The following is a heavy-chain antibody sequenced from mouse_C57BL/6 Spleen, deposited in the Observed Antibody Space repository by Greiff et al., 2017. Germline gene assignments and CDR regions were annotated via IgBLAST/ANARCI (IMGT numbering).Heavy chain of an antibody. Sequence: VQLQQSGAELVRPGASVKLSCTASGFNIKDYYMHWVKQRPEQGLEWIGRIDPEDGDTEYAPKFQGKATMTADTSSNTAYLQLSSLTSDDTAVYYCTTGGSSYWYFDVWGTGTTVTVSS. D-gene: IGHD1-1*02. CDR2: IDPEDGDT. J-gene: IGHJ1*03. CDR3: TTGGSSYWYFDV. CDR1: GFNIKDYY. V-gene: IGHV14-1*01.